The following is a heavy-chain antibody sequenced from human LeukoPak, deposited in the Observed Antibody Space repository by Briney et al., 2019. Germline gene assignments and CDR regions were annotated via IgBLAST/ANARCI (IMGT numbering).Heavy chain of an antibody. D-gene: IGHD4-11*01. J-gene: IGHJ4*02. CDR2: INPNSGGT. V-gene: IGHV1-2*02. CDR1: GYTFTSYG. CDR3: ARDAIVRDYSNSDY. Sequence: ASVKVSCKASGYTFTSYGISWVRQAPGQGLEWMGWINPNSGGTNYAQKFQGRVTMTRDTSISTAYMELSRLTSDDTAVYYCARDAIVRDYSNSDYWGQGTLVTVSS.